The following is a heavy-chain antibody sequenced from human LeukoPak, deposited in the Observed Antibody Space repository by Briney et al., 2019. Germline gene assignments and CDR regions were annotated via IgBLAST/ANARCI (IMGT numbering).Heavy chain of an antibody. V-gene: IGHV4-30-2*01. J-gene: IGHJ4*02. D-gene: IGHD2-15*01. Sequence: PSQTLSLTCTVSGGSISSGGYYWSWIRQPPGKGLEWIGYIYHSGSTYYNPSLKSRVIISVDRSKNQFSLKLSSVTAADTAVYYCARDDRSDCSGGSCPSVWGQGTLVTVSS. CDR3: ARDDRSDCSGGSCPSV. CDR1: GGSISSGGYY. CDR2: IYHSGST.